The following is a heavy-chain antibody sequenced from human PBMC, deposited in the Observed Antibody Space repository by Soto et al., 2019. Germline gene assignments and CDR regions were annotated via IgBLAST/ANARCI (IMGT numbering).Heavy chain of an antibody. D-gene: IGHD3-10*01. J-gene: IGHJ6*03. CDR1: GFTVSSNY. Sequence: GGSLRLSCAASGFTVSSNYMSWVRQAPGKGPEWVSVIYSGGSTYYADSVKGRFTISRDNSKNTLYLQMNSLRAEDTAVYYCAVDSGSYSSYYYYYYMDVWGKGTTVTVSS. CDR3: AVDSGSYSSYYYYYYMDV. CDR2: IYSGGST. V-gene: IGHV3-66*01.